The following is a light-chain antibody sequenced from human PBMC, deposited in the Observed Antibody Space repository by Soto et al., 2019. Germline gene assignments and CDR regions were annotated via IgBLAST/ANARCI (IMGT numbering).Light chain of an antibody. J-gene: IGKJ1*01. V-gene: IGKV3-20*01. CDR3: QQYGSSPWT. Sequence: EIVLTQSPGTLSLSPGERATLSCRASQSVSSSYLAWYQQKPGQAPRLVIYGASSRATGFPDRFSGSGSGTDFTLTISRLESEDFAVYYCQQYGSSPWTFGQGTKVDIK. CDR2: GAS. CDR1: QSVSSSY.